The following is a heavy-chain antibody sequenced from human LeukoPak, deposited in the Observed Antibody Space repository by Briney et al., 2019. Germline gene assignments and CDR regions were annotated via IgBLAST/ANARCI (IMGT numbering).Heavy chain of an antibody. CDR1: GFTFSSYW. Sequence: GGSLRLSCVASGFTFSSYWMSWVRQAPGKGLEWVANIKQDGSEAYYVDSVKGRFIISRDNAKNPLYLEMNSLRVDDTAAYYCARDKQVGATLLDFWGQGTLVTVPS. J-gene: IGHJ4*02. CDR2: IKQDGSEA. CDR3: ARDKQVGATLLDF. D-gene: IGHD1-26*01. V-gene: IGHV3-7*03.